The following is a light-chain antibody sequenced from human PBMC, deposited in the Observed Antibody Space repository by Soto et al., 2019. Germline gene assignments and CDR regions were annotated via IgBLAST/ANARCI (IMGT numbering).Light chain of an antibody. Sequence: DIQMTQSPSFVSASVGDRVSITCRASQGISDWLAWYQQRPGEAPNLLIFDASTLQSGVPSRFSGSGSGTEFTLTITGRQPEDFGTYFCQQTDNFPWTFGQGTKLEIK. J-gene: IGKJ1*01. CDR2: DAS. V-gene: IGKV1-12*01. CDR1: QGISDW. CDR3: QQTDNFPWT.